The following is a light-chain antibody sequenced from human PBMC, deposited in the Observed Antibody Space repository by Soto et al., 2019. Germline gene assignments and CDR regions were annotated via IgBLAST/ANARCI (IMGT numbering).Light chain of an antibody. CDR3: QQSGT. Sequence: DSQMTQSPSTLSASVGDRVTITCRASQSISSWLAWYQQKPGKAPKLLIYDASSLESGVPSRFSGSGSGTEFTLTISSLQPDDFATYYCQQSGTFGPGTKVDIK. CDR2: DAS. J-gene: IGKJ3*01. CDR1: QSISSW. V-gene: IGKV1-5*01.